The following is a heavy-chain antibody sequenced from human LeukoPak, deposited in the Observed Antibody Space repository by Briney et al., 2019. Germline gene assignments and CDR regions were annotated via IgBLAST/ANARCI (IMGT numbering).Heavy chain of an antibody. V-gene: IGHV4-31*03. Sequence: PSETLSLTCSVSGASISSGDYYWSWIRQHPGKGLEWIGYIYYTGSTYYNPSLKNRVTMSVDTSKNQFSLKLSSVTAADTAIYYCAKDSSLGPSFAWGQETLVTVSS. CDR1: GASISSGDYY. D-gene: IGHD3-10*01. J-gene: IGHJ5*02. CDR3: AKDSSLGPSFA. CDR2: IYYTGST.